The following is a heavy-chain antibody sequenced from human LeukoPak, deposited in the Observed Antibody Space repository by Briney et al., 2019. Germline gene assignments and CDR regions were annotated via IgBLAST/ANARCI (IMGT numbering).Heavy chain of an antibody. V-gene: IGHV3-33*01. D-gene: IGHD1-1*01. CDR1: GFTFSSYG. J-gene: IGHJ4*02. CDR2: IWYDGSNK. Sequence: PGGSLRLSCAASGFTFSSYGMHWVRQAPGKGLEWVAVIWYDGSNKYYADSVKGRFTISRDNSKNTLCLQMNSLRAEDTAVYYCARSGRVQLEWRFDYWGQGTLVTVSS. CDR3: ARSGRVQLEWRFDY.